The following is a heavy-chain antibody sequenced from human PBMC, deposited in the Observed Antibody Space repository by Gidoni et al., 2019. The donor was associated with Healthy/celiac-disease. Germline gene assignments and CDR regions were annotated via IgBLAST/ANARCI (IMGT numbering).Heavy chain of an antibody. J-gene: IGHJ4*02. CDR3: AREGIDCTNGVCNDLIDY. V-gene: IGHV3-21*01. CDR1: GFTFSSYS. D-gene: IGHD2-8*01. Sequence: EVQLVESVGGLVKPGGSLRLSCAASGFTFSSYSMNWVRQAPGKGLEWVSSISSSSSYIYYADSVKGRFTISRDNAKNSLYLQMNSLRAEDTAVYYCAREGIDCTNGVCNDLIDYWGQGTLVTVSS. CDR2: ISSSSSYI.